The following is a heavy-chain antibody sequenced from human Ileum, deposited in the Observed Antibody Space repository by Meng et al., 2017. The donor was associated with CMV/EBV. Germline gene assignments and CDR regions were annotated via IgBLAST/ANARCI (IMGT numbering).Heavy chain of an antibody. J-gene: IGHJ4*02. V-gene: IGHV4-38-2*02. Sequence: SETLSLTCTVSGFPISSRYYWAFIRQPPGKGLEWIGIIYHSGTTSYNPSLKSRVTISVDTSKNQFSLNLASVAAADTAIYYCARGLNTVAGALVPYHFDYWGQGTLVTSPQ. CDR3: ARGLNTVAGALVPYHFDY. CDR1: GFPISSRYY. D-gene: IGHD4-23*01. CDR2: IYHSGTT.